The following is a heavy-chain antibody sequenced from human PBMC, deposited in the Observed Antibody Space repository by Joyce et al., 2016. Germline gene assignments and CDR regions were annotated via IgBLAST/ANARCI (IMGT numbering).Heavy chain of an antibody. CDR1: GFTFSCYS. D-gene: IGHD5-18*01. J-gene: IGHJ4*02. Sequence: EVQLVDSGGGLVQPGGSLRLSCVASGFTFSCYSFNWVRQAPGKGLEWISYIRTGSGDIYYADSVKGRFSISRDNAENSLYLQMNSLRDEDTAVYYCARDHNYGLDFWGQGTLVTVSS. V-gene: IGHV3-48*02. CDR3: ARDHNYGLDF. CDR2: IRTGSGDI.